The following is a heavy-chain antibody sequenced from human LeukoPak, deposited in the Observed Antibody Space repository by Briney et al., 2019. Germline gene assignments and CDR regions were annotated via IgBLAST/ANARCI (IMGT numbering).Heavy chain of an antibody. V-gene: IGHV4-34*01. J-gene: IGHJ6*03. CDR1: GGSFSGYY. CDR3: ARRAHYYYYYYMDV. CDR2: INHSGST. Sequence: PSETLSLTCAVYGGSFSGYYWSWVRQPPGKGLEWIGEINHSGSTNYNPSLKSRVTISVDTSKNQFSLKLSSVTAADTAVYYCARRAHYYYYYYMDVWGKGTTVTISS.